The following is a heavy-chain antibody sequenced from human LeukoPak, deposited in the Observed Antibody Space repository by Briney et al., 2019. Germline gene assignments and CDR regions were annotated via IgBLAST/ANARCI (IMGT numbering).Heavy chain of an antibody. V-gene: IGHV3-21*01. J-gene: IGHJ4*02. CDR2: ISSSSSYI. CDR3: ARASGYSGYEVGY. Sequence: GGSLRLSCAASGFTFSSYSMNWVRQAPGKGLEWVSSISSSSSYIYYADSVKGRFTISRDNAKNSLYLQMNSLRAEDTAVYYCARASGYSGYEVGYWGQGTLVTVSS. CDR1: GFTFSSYS. D-gene: IGHD5-12*01.